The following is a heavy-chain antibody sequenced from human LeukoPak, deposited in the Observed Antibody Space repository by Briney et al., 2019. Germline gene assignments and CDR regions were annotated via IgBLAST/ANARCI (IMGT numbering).Heavy chain of an antibody. CDR2: INYSGRT. CDR3: ARAEINDYNRY. CDR1: GYSIRSGYQ. V-gene: IGHV4-38-2*01. Sequence: SETLSLTCSVSGYSIRSGYQWGWIRQAPGKGLEWIGSINYSGRTYDNPSLKSRVTISIDTSKNQIFLKLRSTTAADTAHYYCARAEINDYNRYWGQGTLVTVSS. D-gene: IGHD4-11*01. J-gene: IGHJ4*02.